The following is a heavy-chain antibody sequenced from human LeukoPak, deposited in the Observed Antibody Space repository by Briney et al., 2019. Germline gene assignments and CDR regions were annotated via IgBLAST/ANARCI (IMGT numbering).Heavy chain of an antibody. Sequence: GGSLRLSCAASGFTFNSYWMSWVRQAPGKGLEWVANIKQDGSEKYYVDSVKGRFTISRDNAKNSLYLQMNSLRAEDTAVYYCARDGNTLEQLVREPPDYWGQGTLVTVSS. CDR3: ARDGNTLEQLVREPPDY. CDR2: IKQDGSEK. D-gene: IGHD6-13*01. CDR1: GFTFNSYW. V-gene: IGHV3-7*01. J-gene: IGHJ4*02.